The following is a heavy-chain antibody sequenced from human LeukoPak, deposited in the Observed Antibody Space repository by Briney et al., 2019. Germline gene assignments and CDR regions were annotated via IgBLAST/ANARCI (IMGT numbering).Heavy chain of an antibody. CDR2: INPSGGST. CDR3: ARADILTGYYIIDY. J-gene: IGHJ4*02. D-gene: IGHD3-9*01. CDR1: GYSFTIYC. V-gene: IGHV1-46*01. Sequence: ASVKVSCKASGYSFTIYCMHWVRQAPGQGLDWMGIINPSGGSTSYAQKFQGRVTMTRDTSISTAYMELSRLRSDDTAVYYCARADILTGYYIIDYWGQGTLVTVSS.